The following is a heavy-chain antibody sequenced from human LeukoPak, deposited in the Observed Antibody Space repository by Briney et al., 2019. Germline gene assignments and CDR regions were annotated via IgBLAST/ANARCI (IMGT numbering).Heavy chain of an antibody. J-gene: IGHJ4*02. D-gene: IGHD5-18*01. CDR2: ISGSGGST. V-gene: IGHV3-23*01. CDR1: GLTFSSYG. Sequence: PGGSLRLSCAASGLTFSSYGMSWVRQASGKGLEWVSAISGSGGSTYYADSVKGRFTISRDNSKNTLYLQMNSLRAEDTAVYYCAKGSWIQLWLFDYWGQGTLVTVSS. CDR3: AKGSWIQLWLFDY.